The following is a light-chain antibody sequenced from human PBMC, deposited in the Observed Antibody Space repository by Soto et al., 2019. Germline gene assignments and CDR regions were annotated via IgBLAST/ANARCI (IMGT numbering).Light chain of an antibody. CDR2: GNN. V-gene: IGLV1-40*01. CDR3: KSYDSNLSVF. CDR1: SSNIGAGYA. Sequence: QSVLTQPPSVSGAPGQSGTISCNGSSSNIGAGYAVHWYQQLPGTAPKLLIYGNNNRPSGVPDRFSGSKSGTSASLAITGLQAEDETDYYCKSYDSNLSVFFGTGTKLTVL. J-gene: IGLJ1*01.